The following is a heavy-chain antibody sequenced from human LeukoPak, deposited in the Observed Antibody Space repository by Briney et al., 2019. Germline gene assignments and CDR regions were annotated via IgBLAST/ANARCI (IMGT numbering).Heavy chain of an antibody. CDR1: GYTFTSYS. J-gene: IGHJ4*02. CDR3: ARDRSSTWYGGIDY. D-gene: IGHD6-13*01. Sequence: ASVKVSCKASGYTFTSYSIHWVRQAPGQKLEWMGWINAGNGNTEYSQNFQGRVTITRDTSASTSYMELSSLRFEDTAVYYCARDRSSTWYGGIDYWGQVTLVTASS. CDR2: INAGNGNT. V-gene: IGHV1-3*01.